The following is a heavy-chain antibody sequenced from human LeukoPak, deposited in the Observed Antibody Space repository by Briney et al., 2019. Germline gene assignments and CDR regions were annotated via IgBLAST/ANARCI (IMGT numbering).Heavy chain of an antibody. CDR3: AEQGGYSGYPDTFDY. J-gene: IGHJ4*02. CDR2: IYPGDSDT. Sequence: PGESLKISCKGSGYSFTTYWIGWVRQMPGKGLEWMGIIYPGDSDTRYSPSFQGQVTISADKSISTAYLQWSSLKASDTAMYYCAEQGGYSGYPDTFDYWGQGTLVTVSS. D-gene: IGHD5-12*01. CDR1: GYSFTTYW. V-gene: IGHV5-51*01.